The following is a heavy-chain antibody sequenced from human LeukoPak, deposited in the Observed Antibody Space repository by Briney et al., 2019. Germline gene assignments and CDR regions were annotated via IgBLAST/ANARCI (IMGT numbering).Heavy chain of an antibody. CDR2: ISGSGGST. D-gene: IGHD3-10*01. V-gene: IGHV3-23*01. J-gene: IGHJ4*02. Sequence: GGSLRLSCAASGFTFSSYAMSWVRQAPGKGLEWVSAISGSGGSTYYADSVKGRFTISRDNSKNTLYLQMNSLRAEDTAVYYCAKSAPTSQRYYYGSGSYFYWGQGTLVTVSS. CDR1: GFTFSSYA. CDR3: AKSAPTSQRYYYGSGSYFY.